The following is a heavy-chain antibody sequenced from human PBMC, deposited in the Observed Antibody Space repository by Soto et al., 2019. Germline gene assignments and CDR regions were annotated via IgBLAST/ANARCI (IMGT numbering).Heavy chain of an antibody. V-gene: IGHV3-23*01. CDR2: FSGGRDTT. J-gene: IGHJ4*02. CDR3: AKATSATCTGSICYSFDY. Sequence: PVGSLRLSCVASGFTFSSYAMSWVRQAPGQRLEWVATFSGGRDTTWHADPVKGRFTVSRDSSKNTLSLQMNSLRPEDTALYYCAKATSATCTGSICYSFDYWGQGTLVTVSS. D-gene: IGHD2-21*01. CDR1: GFTFSSYA.